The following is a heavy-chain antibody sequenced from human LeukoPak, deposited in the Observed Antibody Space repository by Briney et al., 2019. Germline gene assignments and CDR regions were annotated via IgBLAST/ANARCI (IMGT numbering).Heavy chain of an antibody. D-gene: IGHD4-17*01. V-gene: IGHV1-8*01. J-gene: IGHJ4*02. CDR3: ARRRVNSGDYADY. CDR2: MNPNSGNT. Sequence: ASVKVSCKASGYTFTSYDINWVRQATGQGLEWMGWMNPNSGNTGYAQKFQDRVIMTRNTSISTAYMELSSLRSEDTAVYYCARRRVNSGDYADYWGQGTLVTVSS. CDR1: GYTFTSYD.